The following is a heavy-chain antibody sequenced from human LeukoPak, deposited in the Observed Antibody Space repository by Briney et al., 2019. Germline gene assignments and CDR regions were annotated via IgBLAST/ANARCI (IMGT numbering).Heavy chain of an antibody. Sequence: PGGSLRLSCAASGFTFSSYGMHWVRQAPGKGLEWVAVISYDGSNKYYADSVKGRFTISRDNSKNTLYLQMNSLRAEDTAVYYCLYYYDSSGYPPTSSWFDPWGQGTLVTVSS. CDR3: LYYYDSSGYPPTSSWFDP. J-gene: IGHJ5*02. D-gene: IGHD3-22*01. V-gene: IGHV3-30*03. CDR1: GFTFSSYG. CDR2: ISYDGSNK.